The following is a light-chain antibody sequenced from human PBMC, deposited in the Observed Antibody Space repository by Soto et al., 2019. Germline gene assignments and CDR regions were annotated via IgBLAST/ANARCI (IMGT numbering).Light chain of an antibody. CDR1: QTVRNNY. V-gene: IGKV3-20*01. CDR3: QQFSSYPLT. CDR2: DAS. Sequence: DIVMTQSPGNLSLSPGERATLSCRASQTVRNNYLAWYQQKPGQAPRLLIYDASSRATGIPDRFSGGGSGTDFTLTISRLEPEDFAVYYCQQFSSYPLTFGGGTKVDIK. J-gene: IGKJ4*01.